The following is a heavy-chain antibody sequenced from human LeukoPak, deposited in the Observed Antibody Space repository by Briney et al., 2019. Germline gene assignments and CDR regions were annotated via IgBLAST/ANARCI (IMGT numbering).Heavy chain of an antibody. J-gene: IGHJ3*02. CDR3: AKEMYQPHAFDI. D-gene: IGHD2-2*01. CDR1: GFTFSSYA. CDR2: ISGSGGST. Sequence: GGSLRLSCAASGFTFSSYAMSSVPQAPGKGLEWVSAISGSGGSTYYADSVKGRFTISRDNSKNTLYLQMNSVRAEDTAVYYCAKEMYQPHAFDIWGQGTMVTVSS. V-gene: IGHV3-23*01.